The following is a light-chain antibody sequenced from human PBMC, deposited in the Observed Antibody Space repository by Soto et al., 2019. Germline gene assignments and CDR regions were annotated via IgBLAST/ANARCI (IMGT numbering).Light chain of an antibody. CDR3: QQYGSSLLT. CDR2: GIS. V-gene: IGKV3-20*01. J-gene: IGKJ4*01. CDR1: QSISSSY. Sequence: EIVLTQSPGTLSLSLGERATLSCRASQSISSSYLAWYQQKPGQAPRLLIYGISSRATGIPDRFSGSGSGTDFTLTISRLEPEDFAVYYCQQYGSSLLTFGGGTKVEI.